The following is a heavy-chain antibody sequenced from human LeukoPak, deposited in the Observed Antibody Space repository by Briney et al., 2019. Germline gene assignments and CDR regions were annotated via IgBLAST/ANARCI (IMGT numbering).Heavy chain of an antibody. CDR1: GGSISSSGYS. V-gene: IGHV4-39*07. CDR2: DFYGGST. Sequence: SETLSLTCTVSGGSISSSGYSWGWIRQPPGKGLEWIGSDFYGGSTYYNPSLKSRVTISVDTSKNQFSLKLSSVTAADTAVYYCASVTTRHYYGMDVWGQGTTVTVSS. J-gene: IGHJ6*02. CDR3: ASVTTRHYYGMDV. D-gene: IGHD4-11*01.